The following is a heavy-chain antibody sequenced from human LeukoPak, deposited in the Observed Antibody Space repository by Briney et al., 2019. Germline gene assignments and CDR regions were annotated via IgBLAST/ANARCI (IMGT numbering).Heavy chain of an antibody. CDR2: ISSSGRLM. CDR1: GFTFSEYY. J-gene: IGHJ6*02. Sequence: GGPLRLSCAASGFTFSEYYINWIRQAPGKGLEWVSHISSSGRLMQYADSVRGRFTITRDNAQNFMSLQMNNLKPEDTAVYYCARDTNNGLDVWGRGTTVTVS. V-gene: IGHV3-11*01. D-gene: IGHD1-14*01. CDR3: ARDTNNGLDV.